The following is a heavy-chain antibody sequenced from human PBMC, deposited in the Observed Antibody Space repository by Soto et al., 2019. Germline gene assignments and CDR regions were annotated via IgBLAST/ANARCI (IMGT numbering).Heavy chain of an antibody. CDR3: ARGTTGTEPYYGMDV. J-gene: IGHJ6*02. D-gene: IGHD1-1*01. CDR1: GFTFSSYG. Sequence: QVQLVESGGGVVQPGRSLRLSCAASGFTFSSYGMHWVRQAPGKGLEWVAVIWYDGSNKYYADSVKGRFTISRDNSKNTLYLQMNSLRAEDTAVYYCARGTTGTEPYYGMDVWGQGTTVTVSS. V-gene: IGHV3-33*01. CDR2: IWYDGSNK.